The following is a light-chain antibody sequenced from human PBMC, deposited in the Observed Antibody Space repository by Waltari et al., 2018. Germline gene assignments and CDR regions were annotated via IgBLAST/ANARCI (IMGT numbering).Light chain of an antibody. CDR3: QQSYTTPTWT. CDR1: QSINNY. J-gene: IGKJ1*01. CDR2: AAS. V-gene: IGKV1-39*01. Sequence: DIQMTQSPSSLSASVGDSVTITCRASQSINNYLNWYQQNPGKAPKLLIYAASSLQGGVPSRFSGSGSGTDFTLTISSLQPEDFATYYCQQSYTTPTWTFGQGTKVEIK.